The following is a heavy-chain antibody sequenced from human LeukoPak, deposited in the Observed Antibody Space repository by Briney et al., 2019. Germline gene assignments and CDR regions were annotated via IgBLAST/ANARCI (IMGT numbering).Heavy chain of an antibody. CDR2: IYYTGNT. Sequence: PSETLSLTCTVSGGAISYYYWNWIRQPPGKGLEWIGYIYYTGNTNYNPSLKSRVTISVDTSKNQFSLKLSSVTAADTAVYYCARGGYYGSGNDFRFDPWGQGTLVTVSS. D-gene: IGHD3-10*01. CDR3: ARGGYYGSGNDFRFDP. V-gene: IGHV4-59*01. J-gene: IGHJ5*02. CDR1: GGAISYYY.